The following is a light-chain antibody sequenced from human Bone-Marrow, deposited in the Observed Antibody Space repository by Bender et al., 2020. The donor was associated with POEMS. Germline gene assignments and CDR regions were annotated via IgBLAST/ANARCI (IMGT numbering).Light chain of an antibody. V-gene: IGLV2-11*01. CDR1: SIGFYNY. J-gene: IGLJ2*01. CDR3: CSCAGIYTHVL. Sequence: QSALTQPRSVSGSPGQSVTITCSGSSIGFYNYVSWYQHHPGKAPKLMIYDVIRRPSGVPDRFSGSRSGDTASLIISDLQTEDEADYYCCSCAGIYTHVLFGGGTKLTV. CDR2: DVI.